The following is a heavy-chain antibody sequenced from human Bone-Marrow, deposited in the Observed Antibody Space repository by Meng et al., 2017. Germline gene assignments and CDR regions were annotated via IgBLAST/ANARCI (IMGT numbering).Heavy chain of an antibody. CDR1: GGSFSGYY. J-gene: IGHJ4*02. CDR3: ARGRVVAATNPKFDY. D-gene: IGHD2-15*01. V-gene: IGHV4-34*01. Sequence: VQLQPWGAGLLKPSETLSLTCAVYGGSFSGYYWSWIRQPPGKGLEWIGEINHSGSTNYNPSLKSRVTISVDTSKNQFSLKLSSVTAADTAVYYCARGRVVAATNPKFDYWGQGTLVTVSS. CDR2: INHSGST.